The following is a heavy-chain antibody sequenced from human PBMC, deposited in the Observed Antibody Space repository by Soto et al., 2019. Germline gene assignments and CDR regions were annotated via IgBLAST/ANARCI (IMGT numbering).Heavy chain of an antibody. Sequence: SVKVSCKASGGTFSSYASSWVRQAPGQGLEWMGGIIPIFGTANYAQKFQGRVTITADESTSTAYMELSSLRSEDTAVYYCARNGCGGDCYHYYFDYWGQGTLVTVSS. J-gene: IGHJ4*02. CDR1: GGTFSSYA. D-gene: IGHD2-21*02. CDR2: IIPIFGTA. V-gene: IGHV1-69*13. CDR3: ARNGCGGDCYHYYFDY.